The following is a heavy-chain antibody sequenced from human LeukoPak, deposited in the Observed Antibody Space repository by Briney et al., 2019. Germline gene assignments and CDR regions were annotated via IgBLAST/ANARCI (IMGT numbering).Heavy chain of an antibody. J-gene: IGHJ4*02. CDR1: GGSISSGSYY. CDR3: ARVNCGGSCYSPGFDY. D-gene: IGHD2-15*01. V-gene: IGHV4-61*02. Sequence: SETLSLTCTVSGGSISSGSYYWSWIRQPAGKGLEWIGRIYTSGSTNYNPSLKSRVTISVDTSKNQFSLKLSSVTAADTAVYYCARVNCGGSCYSPGFDYWGQGTLVTVSS. CDR2: IYTSGST.